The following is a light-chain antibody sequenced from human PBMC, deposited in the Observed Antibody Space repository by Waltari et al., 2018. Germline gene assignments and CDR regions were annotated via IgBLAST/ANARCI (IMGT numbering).Light chain of an antibody. CDR3: QQYNYWPPDT. CDR2: GAS. Sequence: EIVMTQSPDTLSASPGERVTLSCRASQSISRNLAWYQQKPGQAPRLLIYGASIGAPGSPARFSGSGSGTEFTLTISSLQSEDFALYFCQQYNYWPPDTFGPGTKLKIK. J-gene: IGKJ2*01. CDR1: QSISRN. V-gene: IGKV3-15*01.